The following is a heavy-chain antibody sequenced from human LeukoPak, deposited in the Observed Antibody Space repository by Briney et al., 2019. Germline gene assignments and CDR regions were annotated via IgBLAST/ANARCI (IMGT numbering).Heavy chain of an antibody. J-gene: IGHJ4*02. Sequence: SETLSLTCTVSGGSISSYYWSWIRQPPGKGLEWIGYIYYSGSTNYNPSLKSRVTISVDTSKNQFSLKLSSVTAADTAVYYCARIDYGGPHFDYWGQGTLVTVSS. CDR2: IYYSGST. D-gene: IGHD4-23*01. CDR3: ARIDYGGPHFDY. V-gene: IGHV4-59*01. CDR1: GGSISSYY.